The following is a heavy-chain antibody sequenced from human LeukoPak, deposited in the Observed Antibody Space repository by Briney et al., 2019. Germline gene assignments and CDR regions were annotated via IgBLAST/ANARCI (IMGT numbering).Heavy chain of an antibody. V-gene: IGHV4-4*02. Sequence: PSGTLSLTCGVSGGSISNTNWWSWVRQPPGQGLEWTGEISLTGLTHYTPSLESRVTVSLDKSKNQLSLNLTSLSAADTAVYYCSRENGAFSPFGYWGQGTLVTVLS. CDR3: SRENGAFSPFGY. J-gene: IGHJ4*02. D-gene: IGHD2-8*01. CDR1: GGSISNTNW. CDR2: ISLTGLT.